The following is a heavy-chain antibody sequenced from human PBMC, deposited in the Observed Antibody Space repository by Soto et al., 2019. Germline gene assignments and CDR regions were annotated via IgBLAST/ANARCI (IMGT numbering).Heavy chain of an antibody. V-gene: IGHV1-69*13. J-gene: IGHJ5*02. Sequence: SVKVSCQASGGTFSSFAISWVRQAPGQGLEWMGGIIPIFGTANYAQKFQGRVTITADESTSTAYMELSSLRSEDTAVYYCARDRGGSGLNWFDPWGQGTLVTVSS. CDR2: IIPIFGTA. D-gene: IGHD6-19*01. CDR3: ARDRGGSGLNWFDP. CDR1: GGTFSSFA.